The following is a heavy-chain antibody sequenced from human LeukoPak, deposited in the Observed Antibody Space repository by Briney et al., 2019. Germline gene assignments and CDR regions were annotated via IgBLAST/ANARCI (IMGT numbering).Heavy chain of an antibody. Sequence: PSETLSLTCTVSGGSISSGGYYWSWLRQPPGKGLEWIGYIYHSGSTYYNPSLKSRVTISVDRSKNQFSLKLSSVTAADTAVYYCARAVQDYGDYALDYWGQGTLVTVSS. D-gene: IGHD4-17*01. CDR3: ARAVQDYGDYALDY. CDR1: GGSISSGGYY. CDR2: IYHSGST. J-gene: IGHJ4*02. V-gene: IGHV4-30-2*01.